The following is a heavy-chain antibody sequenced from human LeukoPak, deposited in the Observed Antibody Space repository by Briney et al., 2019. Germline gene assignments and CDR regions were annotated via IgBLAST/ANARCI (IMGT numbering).Heavy chain of an antibody. Sequence: PGGSLRLSCAASGFTFSSYAMHWVRQAPGKGLEWVAFIRYDGSNKYYADSVKGRFTISRDNSENTLYLQMNSLRAEDTAVYYCAKGASGSDYYYYYMDVWGKGTTVTVSS. CDR3: AKGASGSDYYYYYMDV. CDR1: GFTFSSYA. V-gene: IGHV3-30*02. D-gene: IGHD6-25*01. J-gene: IGHJ6*03. CDR2: IRYDGSNK.